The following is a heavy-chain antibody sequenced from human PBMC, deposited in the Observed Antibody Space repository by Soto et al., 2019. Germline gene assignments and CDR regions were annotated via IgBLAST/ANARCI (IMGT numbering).Heavy chain of an antibody. CDR2: ISYDGSNK. V-gene: IGHV3-30-3*01. CDR1: GFTFSSYA. D-gene: IGHD2-8*01. CDR3: AXDRHPYCTNGVCFLYGMDV. J-gene: IGHJ6*02. Sequence: QVQLVESGGGVVQPGRSLRLSCAASGFTFSSYAMHWVRQAPGKGLEWVAVISYDGSNKYYADSVKGRFSISRDNSKNTLYLQMNSLRAEDTAVYYCAXDRHPYCTNGVCFLYGMDVWGQGTTVTVSS.